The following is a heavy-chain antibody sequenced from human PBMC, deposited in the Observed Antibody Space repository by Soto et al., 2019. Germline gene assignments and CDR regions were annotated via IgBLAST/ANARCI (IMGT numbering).Heavy chain of an antibody. D-gene: IGHD3-16*01. CDR3: AKDAIANDGIWLMDS. CDR1: GFMFSDYA. Sequence: GGSLRLSCAASGFMFSDYAMTWARQAPGKELEWVSGLLRPGRSAYYADSVKGRFTISGDTSANTVYLQMDSLRAEDTAVYYCAKDAIANDGIWLMDSWGQGTVVTVS. J-gene: IGHJ5*02. CDR2: LLRPGRSA. V-gene: IGHV3-23*01.